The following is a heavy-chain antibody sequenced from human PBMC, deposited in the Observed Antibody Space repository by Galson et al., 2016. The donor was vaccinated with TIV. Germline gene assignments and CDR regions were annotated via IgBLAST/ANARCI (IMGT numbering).Heavy chain of an antibody. CDR2: IRSIFDGGTT. J-gene: IGHJ4*01. CDR3: TAANWGFFWADY. D-gene: IGHD7-27*01. Sequence: FLRLSCAASGFTFSNTWMSWVRQAPGKGLEWVGHIRSIFDGGTTEYAAPVKGRFTISRDDTERTMYLQMNSLKTEDTAVYYCTAANWGFFWADYWGHGTLVTVSS. V-gene: IGHV3-15*01. CDR1: GFTFSNTW.